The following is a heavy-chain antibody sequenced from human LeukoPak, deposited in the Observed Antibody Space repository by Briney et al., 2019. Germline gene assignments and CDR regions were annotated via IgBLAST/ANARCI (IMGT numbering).Heavy chain of an antibody. Sequence: PSETLSLTCTVSGGSISSSSYYWGWIRQPPGKGLEWIGSIYYSGSTYYNPSLKSRVTISVDTSKNQVSLRLTSVTAADTAVYYCARESAVAGITALDYWGQGTLATVSS. D-gene: IGHD6-19*01. CDR3: ARESAVAGITALDY. CDR1: GGSISSSSYY. J-gene: IGHJ4*02. V-gene: IGHV4-39*07. CDR2: IYYSGST.